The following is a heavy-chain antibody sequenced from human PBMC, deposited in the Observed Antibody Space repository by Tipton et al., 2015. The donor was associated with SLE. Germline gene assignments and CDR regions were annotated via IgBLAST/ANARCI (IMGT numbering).Heavy chain of an antibody. V-gene: IGHV4-39*07. D-gene: IGHD3-22*01. J-gene: IGHJ4*02. CDR3: ARYYYDSRTFDY. Sequence: TLSLTCTVSGGSISSYYWGWIRQPPGKGLEWIGSIYYSGSTYYNPSLKSRVTISVDTSKNQFSLKLSSVTAADTAVYYCARYYYDSRTFDYWGQGTLVTVSS. CDR1: GGSISSYY. CDR2: IYYSGST.